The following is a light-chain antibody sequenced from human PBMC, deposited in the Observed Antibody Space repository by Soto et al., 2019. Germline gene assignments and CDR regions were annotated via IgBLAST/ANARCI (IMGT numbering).Light chain of an antibody. CDR3: QQSYSTPIT. CDR1: QSISSY. CDR2: AAS. V-gene: IGKV1-39*01. J-gene: IGKJ5*01. Sequence: DIQMTQSPSSLSASSGDRDTITCRASQSISSYLNWYQQKPGKAPKLLIYAASSLQSGVPSRFSGSGSGTDFTLTISSLQPEDFATYYSQQSYSTPITFGQGTRLE.